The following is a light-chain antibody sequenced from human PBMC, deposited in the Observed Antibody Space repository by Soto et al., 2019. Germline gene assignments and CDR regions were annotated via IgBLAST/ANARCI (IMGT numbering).Light chain of an antibody. CDR1: QSVSSY. CDR3: QQRSNWPPRST. V-gene: IGKV3-11*01. CDR2: DAS. J-gene: IGKJ4*01. Sequence: EIVLTQSPVTLSLSPGERATLSCSASQSVSSYLAWYQQKPGQAPRLLIYDASNRATGIPARFSGSGSGTDFTLTISSLEPEDFAVYYCQQRSNWPPRSTFGGGTRVEIK.